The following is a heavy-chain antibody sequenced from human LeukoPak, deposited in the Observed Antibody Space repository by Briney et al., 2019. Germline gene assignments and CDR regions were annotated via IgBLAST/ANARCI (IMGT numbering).Heavy chain of an antibody. V-gene: IGHV3-66*02. Sequence: PGGSLRLSCAASGFTVSSNYMSWVRQAPGKGLEWVSVIYSGGSTYYADSVKGRFTISRDNYKNTLYLQMNSLRAEDTAVYYCAKEDGPQPTAGYCSSTSCYSAFDIWGQGTMVTVSS. J-gene: IGHJ3*02. D-gene: IGHD2-2*02. CDR3: AKEDGPQPTAGYCSSTSCYSAFDI. CDR1: GFTVSSNY. CDR2: IYSGGST.